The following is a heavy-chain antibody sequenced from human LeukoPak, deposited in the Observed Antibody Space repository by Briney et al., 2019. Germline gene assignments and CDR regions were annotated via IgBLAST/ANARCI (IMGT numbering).Heavy chain of an antibody. CDR1: GGSFSGYY. CDR3: ARVGRYFHWFDP. D-gene: IGHD3-9*01. J-gene: IGHJ5*02. CDR2: INHSGST. Sequence: SETLSLTCAVYGGSFSGYYWSWIRQPPGKGLEWIGEINHSGSTNYNPSLKSRVTISVDTSKNQFSLKLSSVTAAETAVYYCARVGRYFHWFDPWGQGTLVTVSS. V-gene: IGHV4-34*01.